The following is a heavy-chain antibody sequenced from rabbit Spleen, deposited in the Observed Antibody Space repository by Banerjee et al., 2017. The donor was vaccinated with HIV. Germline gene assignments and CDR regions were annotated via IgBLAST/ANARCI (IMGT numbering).Heavy chain of an antibody. CDR2: IDTSSVNT. CDR3: TRFYVPIDYISL. D-gene: IGHD1-1*01. CDR1: GFTISSSYY. V-gene: IGHV1S40*01. J-gene: IGHJ4*01. Sequence: QSLEESGGDLVKPGASLTLTCKASGFTISSSYYMCWVRQAPGKGLELIACIDTSSVNTADATWAKGRFTISKTSSTTVTLQMTSLTAADTATYFCTRFYVPIDYISLWGPGTLVTVS.